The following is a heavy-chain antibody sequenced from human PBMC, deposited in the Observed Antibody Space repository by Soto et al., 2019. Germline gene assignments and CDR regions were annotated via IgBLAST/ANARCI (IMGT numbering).Heavy chain of an antibody. D-gene: IGHD3-22*01. CDR3: ARIYYDDSGFYYGDSFDI. CDR1: GYNFSTYW. CDR2: IYPGDSDT. Sequence: PGESLKISCQASGYNFSTYWIGWVRHMPGRRLECMGIIYPGDSDTRYSPTFEGRVTISADRSISTAYLQWRSLKASDSAMYYCARIYYDDSGFYYGDSFDIWGQGTMVTVSS. V-gene: IGHV5-51*01. J-gene: IGHJ3*02.